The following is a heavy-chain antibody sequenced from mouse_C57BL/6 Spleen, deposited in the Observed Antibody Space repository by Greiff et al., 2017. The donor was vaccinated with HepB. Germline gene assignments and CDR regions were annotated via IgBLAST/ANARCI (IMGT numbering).Heavy chain of an antibody. CDR3: AKNGPAYYGDAMDY. D-gene: IGHD2-10*01. CDR2: IWRGGST. V-gene: IGHV2-5*01. Sequence: VQVVESGPGLVQPSQSLSITCTVSGFSLTSYGVHWVRQSPGKGLEWLGVIWRGGSTDYNAAFMSRLSITKDNSKSQVFFKMNSLQADDTAIYYCAKNGPAYYGDAMDYWGQGTSVTVSS. CDR1: GFSLTSYG. J-gene: IGHJ4*01.